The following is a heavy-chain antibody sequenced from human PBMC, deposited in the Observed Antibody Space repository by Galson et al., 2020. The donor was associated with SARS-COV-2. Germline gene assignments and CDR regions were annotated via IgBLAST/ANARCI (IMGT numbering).Heavy chain of an antibody. J-gene: IGHJ6*01. V-gene: IGHV3-72*01. Sequence: TGGSLRLSCAASGFTFSDHYMDWVRQAPGKGLEWVGRTINKANNYTTEYAASVKGRFTISRDDSKNSLYLQMNSLRTEDTAVYYCARESGSSSGGIYYYYGMDVWGQGTTVTVSS. CDR3: ARESGSSSGGIYYYYGMDV. D-gene: IGHD6-6*01. CDR1: GFTFSDHY. CDR2: TINKANNYTT.